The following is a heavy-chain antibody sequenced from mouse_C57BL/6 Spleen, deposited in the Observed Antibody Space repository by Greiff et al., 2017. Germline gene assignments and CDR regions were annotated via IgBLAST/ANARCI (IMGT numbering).Heavy chain of an antibody. V-gene: IGHV6-3*01. J-gene: IGHJ1*03. CDR1: GFTFSNYW. D-gene: IGHD2-4*01. CDR3: TGGYYDYDVRRYFDV. CDR2: IRLKSDNYAT. Sequence: EVQVVESGGGLVQPGGSMKLSCVASGFTFSNYWMNWVRQSPEKGLEWVAQIRLKSDNYATHYAESVKGRFTISRDDSKSSVYLQMNNLRAEDTGIYYCTGGYYDYDVRRYFDVWGTGTTVTVSS.